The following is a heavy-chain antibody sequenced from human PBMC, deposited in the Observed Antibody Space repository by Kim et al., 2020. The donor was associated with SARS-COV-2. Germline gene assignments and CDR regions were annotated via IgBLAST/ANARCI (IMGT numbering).Heavy chain of an antibody. CDR1: GFTFSSYA. D-gene: IGHD3-10*01. CDR2: ISDGGTRT. CDR3: ARNDYFNSGSSYYYGMDC. Sequence: GGSLRLSCTASGFTFSSYAMSWVRQAPGKGLEWVSAISDGGTRTYYADSVKGRFTISRDNSKNTLYLQMTGLRAEDTAVYYCARNDYFNSGSSYYYGMDCWGQGTTVTVSS. J-gene: IGHJ6*02. V-gene: IGHV3-23*01.